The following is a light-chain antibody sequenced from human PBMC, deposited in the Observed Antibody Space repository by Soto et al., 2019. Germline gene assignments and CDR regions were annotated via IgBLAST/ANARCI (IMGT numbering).Light chain of an antibody. Sequence: EIVMTQSPATLSVSPGERATLSCRASQSVSSSYLAWYQQKPGQAPRLLIYGASSRATGIPDRFSGSGSGTEFTLTISSLQSEDFAVYYCQQYNNWPPWTSGQGTTADSK. CDR2: GAS. CDR3: QQYNNWPPWT. CDR1: QSVSSSY. V-gene: IGKV3D-15*01. J-gene: IGKJ1*01.